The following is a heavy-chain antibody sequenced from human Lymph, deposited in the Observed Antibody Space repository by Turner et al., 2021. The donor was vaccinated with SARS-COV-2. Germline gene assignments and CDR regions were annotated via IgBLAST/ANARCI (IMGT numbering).Heavy chain of an antibody. CDR1: GFTFSSYA. CDR3: AKDRFTLSSGWEDY. J-gene: IGHJ4*02. Sequence: EVQLLESGGGLVQPGGSLILSCAASGFTFSSYAMSWVRQAPGKGLGWVSGISGSGGTTHYADSVKGRFTISRDNSKNTLYLQMNSLRAEDTAVYYCAKDRFTLSSGWEDYWGQGTLVTVSS. D-gene: IGHD6-19*01. V-gene: IGHV3-23*01. CDR2: ISGSGGTT.